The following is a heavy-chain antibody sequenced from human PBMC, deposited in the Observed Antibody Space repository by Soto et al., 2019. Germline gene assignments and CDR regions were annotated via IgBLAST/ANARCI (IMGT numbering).Heavy chain of an antibody. CDR2: ISGSGGST. J-gene: IGHJ4*02. CDR3: VKDLRARSPYYYDSSGLGYFDY. D-gene: IGHD3-22*01. V-gene: IGHV3-23*01. Sequence: PGGSLRLSCAASGFTFSSYAMSWVRQAPGKGLEWVSAISGSGGSTYYADSVKGRFTISRDNSKNTLYLQMNSLRAEDTAVYYCVKDLRARSPYYYDSSGLGYFDYWGQGTLVTVSS. CDR1: GFTFSSYA.